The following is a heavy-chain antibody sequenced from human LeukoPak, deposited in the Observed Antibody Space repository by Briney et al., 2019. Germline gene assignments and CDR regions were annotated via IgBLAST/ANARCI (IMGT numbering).Heavy chain of an antibody. J-gene: IGHJ2*01. CDR1: GGSISSGGYY. CDR3: AKNKLSSSQGWYFDL. Sequence: SQTLSLTCTVSGGSISSGGYYWSWIRQPPGKGLEWIGYIYHSGSTYYNPSLKSRVTISVDRSKNQFSLKLSSVTAADTAVYYCAKNKLSSSQGWYFDLWGRGTLVTVSS. CDR2: IYHSGST. D-gene: IGHD6-13*01. V-gene: IGHV4-30-2*01.